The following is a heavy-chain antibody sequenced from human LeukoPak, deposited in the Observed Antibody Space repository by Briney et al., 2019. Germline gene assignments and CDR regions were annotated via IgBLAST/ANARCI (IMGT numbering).Heavy chain of an antibody. V-gene: IGHV3-30*03. CDR2: ISYDGSNK. D-gene: IGHD3-3*01. CDR1: GFTFSSYG. CDR3: ARDPYYDFWSGHQIMCDY. J-gene: IGHJ4*02. Sequence: PGRSLRLSCAASGFTFSSYGMHWVRQAPGKGLEWVAVISYDGSNKYYADSVKGRFTISRDNSKNTLYLQMNSLRAEDTAVYYCARDPYYDFWSGHQIMCDYWGQGTLVTVSS.